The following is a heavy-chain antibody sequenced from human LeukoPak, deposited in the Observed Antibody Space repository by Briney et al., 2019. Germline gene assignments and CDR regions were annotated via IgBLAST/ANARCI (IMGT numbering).Heavy chain of an antibody. CDR2: LSGNGGGT. Sequence: PGGSLRLSCAASGLTFNNLAEHAMSWVRQPPGKGLEWVSGLSGNGGGTFYAASVKGRFTISRDNSKNTLFLQMNSLRAEDTAVYYCARSPAQYCGGPRCYIDYWGQGTLVSVSA. CDR3: ARSPAQYCGGPRCYIDY. V-gene: IGHV3-23*01. J-gene: IGHJ4*02. D-gene: IGHD2-21*01. CDR1: GLTFNNLAEHA.